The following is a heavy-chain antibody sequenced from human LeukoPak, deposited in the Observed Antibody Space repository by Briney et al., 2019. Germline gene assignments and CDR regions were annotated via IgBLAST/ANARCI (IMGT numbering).Heavy chain of an antibody. D-gene: IGHD5-18*01. Sequence: SETLSLTCAVSNGSFNLYYWAWIRQTLGKGLEWIGEIDHSGDTNYNPSFQSRVTMSVDTPKKHFSLRLKSVTGADTAVYYCARGPPNGYSYGPFEYWDQGALVTVSS. CDR3: ARGPPNGYSYGPFEY. V-gene: IGHV4-34*01. CDR2: IDHSGDT. J-gene: IGHJ4*02. CDR1: NGSFNLYY.